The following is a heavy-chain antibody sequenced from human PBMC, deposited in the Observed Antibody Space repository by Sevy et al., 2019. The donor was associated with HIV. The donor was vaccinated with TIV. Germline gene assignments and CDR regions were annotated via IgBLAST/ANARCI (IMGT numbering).Heavy chain of an antibody. J-gene: IGHJ6*02. CDR1: GFTFSSYA. D-gene: IGHD3-10*01. CDR3: ASGESYGMDV. V-gene: IGHV3-30*04. CDR2: ISYDGSNK. Sequence: GGSLRLSCAASGFTFSSYAMHWVRQAPGKGLEWVAVISYDGSNKYYADSVKGRFTISRDNSKNTLYLQMNSLRAEDTAVYYCASGESYGMDVWGQGTTVTVSS.